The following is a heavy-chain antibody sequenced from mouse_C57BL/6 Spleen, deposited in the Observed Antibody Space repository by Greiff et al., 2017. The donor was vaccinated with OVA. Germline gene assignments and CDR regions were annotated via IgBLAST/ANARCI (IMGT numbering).Heavy chain of an antibody. CDR1: GFSFNTYA. D-gene: IGHD2-10*02. V-gene: IGHV10-1*01. J-gene: IGHJ2*01. Sequence: EVHLVESGGGLVQPKGSLKLSCAASGFSFNTYAMNWVRQAPGKGLEWVARIRSKSNNYATYYADSVKDRFTISRDDSVSMLYLQMNNLKTEDTAMYYCVRTGYGNYLDYWGQGTTLTVSS. CDR3: VRTGYGNYLDY. CDR2: IRSKSNNYAT.